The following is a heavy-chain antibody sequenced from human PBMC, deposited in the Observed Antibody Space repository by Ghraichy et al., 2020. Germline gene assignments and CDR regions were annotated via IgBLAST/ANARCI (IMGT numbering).Heavy chain of an antibody. J-gene: IGHJ4*02. CDR2: INHSGST. V-gene: IGHV4-34*01. CDR3: ARGFLSPFDY. D-gene: IGHD2/OR15-2a*01. CDR1: SGSFSGYY. Sequence: SETLSLTCAVYSGSFSGYYWSWIRQPPGKGLEWIGEINHSGSTNYNPSLKSRVTISVDTSKNQFSLKLSSVTAADTAVYYCARGFLSPFDYWGQGTLVTGSS.